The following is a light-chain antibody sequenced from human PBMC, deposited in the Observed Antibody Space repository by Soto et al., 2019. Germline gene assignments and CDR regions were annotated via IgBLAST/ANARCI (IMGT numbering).Light chain of an antibody. CDR3: QQRHMWPIT. Sequence: EIVMTQSPATLSVSPGERATLSCRASQNILSNLAWYQQKPGQAPRLLIYDSYNRATGIPPTFSGCGSGTDFTLTISTLEPEDSAVYDCQQRHMWPITFGRGTRLEIK. J-gene: IGKJ5*01. CDR2: DSY. V-gene: IGKV3-11*01. CDR1: QNILSN.